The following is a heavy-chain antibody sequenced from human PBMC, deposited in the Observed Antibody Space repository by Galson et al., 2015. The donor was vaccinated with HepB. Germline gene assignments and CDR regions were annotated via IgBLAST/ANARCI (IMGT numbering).Heavy chain of an antibody. Sequence: SLRLSCAASGFTFSSSALSWVRQAPGKGLEWVSFFSNNNVDTSYGDSVKGRFTISRDNTNNPLFLQMKYLGGDDTAMYYCARLGAGSVSSDYWGQGTLVTVSS. V-gene: IGHV3-23*01. CDR1: GFTFSSSA. J-gene: IGHJ4*02. D-gene: IGHD3-10*01. CDR3: ARLGAGSVSSDY. CDR2: FSNNNVDT.